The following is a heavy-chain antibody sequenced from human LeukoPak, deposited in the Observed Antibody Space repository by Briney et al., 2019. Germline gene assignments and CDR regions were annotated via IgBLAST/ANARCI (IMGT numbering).Heavy chain of an antibody. D-gene: IGHD1-1*01. Sequence: GGSLRLSCAASGFTFSSYEMNWVRQAPGKGLEWVSYISSSSSTIYYADSVKGRFTISRDNAKNSLYLQMNSLRAEDTAVYYCARDSLSLEPTDYYYYYMDVWGKGTTVTVSS. V-gene: IGHV3-48*01. CDR1: GFTFSSYE. CDR2: ISSSSSTI. J-gene: IGHJ6*03. CDR3: ARDSLSLEPTDYYYYYMDV.